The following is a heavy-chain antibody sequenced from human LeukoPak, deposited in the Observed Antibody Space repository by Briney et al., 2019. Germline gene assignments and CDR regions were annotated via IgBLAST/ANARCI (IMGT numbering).Heavy chain of an antibody. J-gene: IGHJ4*02. CDR3: ARGTSYRWQQLASFDS. CDR1: GGSISSYY. CDR2: IYYSGST. Sequence: SETLSLTCTVSGGSISSYYWSWVRQPPGKGLEWIGYIYYSGSTNYNPSLKSRVTISVDTSKNQFSLKLSSVTAADTAVYYCARGTSYRWQQLASFDSWGQGTLVTVSS. D-gene: IGHD6-13*01. V-gene: IGHV4-59*08.